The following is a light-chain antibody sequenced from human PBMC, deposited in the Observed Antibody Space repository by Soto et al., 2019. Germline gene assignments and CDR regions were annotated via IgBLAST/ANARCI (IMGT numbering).Light chain of an antibody. CDR1: QSVNKY. V-gene: IGKV1-39*01. CDR2: AAS. J-gene: IGKJ4*01. CDR3: QQSFTTPLS. Sequence: DIQMTQSPPSLSASVGDRVTISCRASQSVNKYLNRYRQKPGNVPALLIYAASSLQGGVPSRFTGSGFGTNFTFTISNLQPEDFATYYCQQSFTTPLSFGGGTKVDIK.